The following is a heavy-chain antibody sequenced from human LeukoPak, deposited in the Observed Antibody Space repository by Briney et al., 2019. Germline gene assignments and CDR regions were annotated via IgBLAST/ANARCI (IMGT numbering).Heavy chain of an antibody. D-gene: IGHD3-10*01. J-gene: IGHJ4*02. CDR1: GFTFRSYW. Sequence: GGSLRLSCETSGFTFRSYWMSWVRQAPGKGLGWVANIKQDGSEEYYVDSVRGRFSISRDNAKNSLYLQMNSLRAGDTAVYSCARDSGFPTRCFDCWGQGTLVTVSS. V-gene: IGHV3-7*04. CDR2: IKQDGSEE. CDR3: ARDSGFPTRCFDC.